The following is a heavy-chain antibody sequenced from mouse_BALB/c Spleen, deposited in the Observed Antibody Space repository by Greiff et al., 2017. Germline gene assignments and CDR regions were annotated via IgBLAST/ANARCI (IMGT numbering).Heavy chain of an antibody. V-gene: IGHV5-6-3*01. CDR3: ARGYGNYAWFAY. CDR1: GFTFSSYG. CDR2: INSNGGST. Sequence: EVKLVESGGGLVQPGGSLKLSCAASGFTFSSYGMSWVRQTPDKRLELVATINSNGGSTYYPDSVKGRFTISRDNAKNTLYLQMSSLKSEDTAMYYCARGYGNYAWFAYWGQGTLVTVSA. D-gene: IGHD2-10*02. J-gene: IGHJ3*01.